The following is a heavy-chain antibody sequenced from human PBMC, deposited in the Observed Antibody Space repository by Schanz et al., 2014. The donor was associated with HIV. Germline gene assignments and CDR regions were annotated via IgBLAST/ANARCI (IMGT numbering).Heavy chain of an antibody. V-gene: IGHV3-30*18. J-gene: IGHJ6*02. CDR1: RFSFRGYG. CDR2: ISYDGSNK. D-gene: IGHD3-16*01. CDR3: VKEFGAMDV. Sequence: HVQLVESGGGVVQPGRSLILSCAASRFSFRGYGMHLVPQTPGKGLEWVAVISYDGSNKYYVDSVKGRFTISRDNSKNTLYLQMNSVRAEDTAVYYGVKEFGAMDVWGQGTTVTVS.